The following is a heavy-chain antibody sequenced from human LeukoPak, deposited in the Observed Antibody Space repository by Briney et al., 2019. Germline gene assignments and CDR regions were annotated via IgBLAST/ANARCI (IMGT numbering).Heavy chain of an antibody. CDR3: ARNREVGYYYMDV. CDR1: GGSISSGSYY. J-gene: IGHJ6*03. V-gene: IGHV4-61*02. CDR2: IYTSGGT. D-gene: IGHD3-10*01. Sequence: SQTLSLTCTVSGGSISSGSYYWSWIRQLAGKGLEWNGRIYTSGGTNYNPSLKSRVTISVDTSKNQFSLKLSSVTAADTAVYYCARNREVGYYYMDVWGKGTTVTISS.